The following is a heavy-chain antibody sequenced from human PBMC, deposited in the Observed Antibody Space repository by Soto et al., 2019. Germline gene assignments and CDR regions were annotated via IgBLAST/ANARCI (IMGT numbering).Heavy chain of an antibody. CDR1: GYTLTELS. Sequence: ASVKVSCKVSGYTLTELSMHWVRQAPGKGLEWMGGFDPEDGETIYAQKFQGRVTMTEDTSTDTAYMELSSLRSEDTAGYYCATGYAGSYFRKYFDYWGQGTLVTVSS. J-gene: IGHJ4*02. CDR3: ATGYAGSYFRKYFDY. CDR2: FDPEDGET. V-gene: IGHV1-24*01. D-gene: IGHD1-26*01.